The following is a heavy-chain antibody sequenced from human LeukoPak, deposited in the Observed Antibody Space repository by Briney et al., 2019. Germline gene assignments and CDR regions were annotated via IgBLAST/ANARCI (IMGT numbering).Heavy chain of an antibody. D-gene: IGHD3-10*01. V-gene: IGHV3-33*01. CDR1: GLTFGSYG. J-gene: IGHJ5*02. Sequence: GRSLRLSCAASGLTFGSYGMHWVRQAPGKGLEWVGDIWYDGSDKNYADYVKGRITSSRANSKNTLDLKMNSTRDEDMAVYDGARENYGSGSPLGSWGQGTLVTVSS. CDR2: IWYDGSDK. CDR3: ARENYGSGSPLGS.